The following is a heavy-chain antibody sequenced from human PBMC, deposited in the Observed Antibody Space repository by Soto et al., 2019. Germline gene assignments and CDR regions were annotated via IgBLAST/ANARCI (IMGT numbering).Heavy chain of an antibody. CDR1: GGSVSNKTYY. V-gene: IGHV4-61*01. J-gene: IGHJ4*02. CDR2: IYYSGST. Sequence: SETLSLTCSVSGGSVSNKTYYWSWIRQPPGKGLEWIGYIYYSGSTNYNPSLKSRVTTSLDTSKNQFSLKLGSVTAADTAVYYCADYDSTGYGMDYWGQGTLVTVSS. CDR3: ADYDSTGYGMDY. D-gene: IGHD3-22*01.